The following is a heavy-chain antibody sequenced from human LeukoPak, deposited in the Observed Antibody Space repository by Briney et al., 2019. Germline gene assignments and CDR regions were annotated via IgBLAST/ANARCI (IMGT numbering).Heavy chain of an antibody. V-gene: IGHV4-61*02. D-gene: IGHD3-3*01. CDR1: GGSISSGSYY. J-gene: IGHJ6*02. Sequence: SQTLSLTCTVSGGSISSGSYYWSWIRQPAGKGLEWIGRIYTSGSTNYNPSLKSRVTISVDTSKNQFSLKLSSVTAADTAVYYCARDTYYDFLSDRPYGMDVWGQGTTVTVSS. CDR3: ARDTYYDFLSDRPYGMDV. CDR2: IYTSGST.